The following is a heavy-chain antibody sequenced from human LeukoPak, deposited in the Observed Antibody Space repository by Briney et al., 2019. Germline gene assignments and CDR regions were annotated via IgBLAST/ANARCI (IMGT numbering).Heavy chain of an antibody. CDR2: IYYSGST. J-gene: IGHJ4*02. CDR1: GGSISNYY. D-gene: IGHD3-22*01. Sequence: SETLSLTCTVSGGSISNYYWSWIRQPPGKGLEWIGYIYYSGSTNYNPSLKSRVTISVDTSKNQFSLKLNSVTAADTAVYYCARSRQNYFDSSGPSLNYWGQGTLVTVSS. V-gene: IGHV4-59*01. CDR3: ARSRQNYFDSSGPSLNY.